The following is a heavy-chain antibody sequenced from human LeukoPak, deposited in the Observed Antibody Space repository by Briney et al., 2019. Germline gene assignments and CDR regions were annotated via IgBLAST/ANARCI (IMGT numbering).Heavy chain of an antibody. Sequence: PGGSLRLSCAASGFTFSSYSMNWVRQAPGKGLEWVSYISSSSSTIYYADPVKGRFTISRDNAKNSLYLQMNSLRAEDTAVYYCAKDLYLSDCSGGSCYSLFDYWGHGTLVTVSS. D-gene: IGHD2-15*01. V-gene: IGHV3-48*01. CDR2: ISSSSSTI. CDR1: GFTFSSYS. J-gene: IGHJ4*01. CDR3: AKDLYLSDCSGGSCYSLFDY.